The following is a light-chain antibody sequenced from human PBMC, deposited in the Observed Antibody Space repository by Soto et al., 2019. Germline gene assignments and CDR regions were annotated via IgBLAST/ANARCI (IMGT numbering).Light chain of an antibody. CDR1: SRDVGGYNS. CDR2: DVS. J-gene: IGLJ1*01. V-gene: IGLV2-14*01. Sequence: QSALTQPASVSGSPGLSIAISCTGTSRDVGGYNSVSWYQQQPGKVPKLMIYDVSNRPSGVSNRFSGSKSGNTASLTISGLQVEDEGDYYCSSYTPGGSYVFGTGTKLTVL. CDR3: SSYTPGGSYV.